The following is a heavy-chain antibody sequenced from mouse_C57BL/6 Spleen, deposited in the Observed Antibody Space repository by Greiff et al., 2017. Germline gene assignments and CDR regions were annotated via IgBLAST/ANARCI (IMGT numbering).Heavy chain of an antibody. D-gene: IGHD1-1*01. J-gene: IGHJ2*01. CDR3: ASENDSSYRDY. CDR2: IDPSDSYT. CDR1: GYTFTSYW. Sequence: QVQLQQPGAELVRPGTSVKLSCKASGYTFTSYWMHWVKQRPGQGLEWIGVIDPSDSYTNYNQKFKGKATLTVDTSSSTAYMQLSSLTSEDSAVYYCASENDSSYRDYWGQGTTLTVSS. V-gene: IGHV1-59*01.